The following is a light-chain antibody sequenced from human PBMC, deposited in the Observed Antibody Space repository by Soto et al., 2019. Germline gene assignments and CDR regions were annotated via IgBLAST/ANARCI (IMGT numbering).Light chain of an antibody. J-gene: IGLJ3*02. V-gene: IGLV2-11*01. Sequence: QSVLTQPRSVSGSPGQSVTISCTGTSSDVGGYDYVSWYQQHPDQAPKLMIYDVIKRPSGVPDRFSGSKSGNTASLTISGLQAEDEADYYCSSYGGNNYVLFGGGTKLTVL. CDR3: SSYGGNNYVL. CDR1: SSDVGGYDY. CDR2: DVI.